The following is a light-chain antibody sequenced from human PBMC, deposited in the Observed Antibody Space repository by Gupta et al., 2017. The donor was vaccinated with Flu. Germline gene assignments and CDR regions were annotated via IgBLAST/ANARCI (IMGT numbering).Light chain of an antibody. Sequence: TLSLSPGERATLSCRASQTLTTRSLAWYQQKPGQAPRLLIYDVFTRATGIPDRFSGSGSGTDXTLTIRXLEPEDFAVYYCQLYAISPPLTFGXGTKVEIK. CDR1: QTLTTRS. CDR2: DVF. J-gene: IGKJ4*01. V-gene: IGKV3-20*01. CDR3: QLYAISPPLT.